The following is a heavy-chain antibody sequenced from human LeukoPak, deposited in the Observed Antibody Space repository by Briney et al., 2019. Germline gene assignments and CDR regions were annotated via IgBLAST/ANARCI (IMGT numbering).Heavy chain of an antibody. V-gene: IGHV1-2*06. CDR2: INPNSGGT. CDR1: GYTFTGYY. CDR3: ARDPRIAVAGKYFDY. J-gene: IGHJ4*02. Sequence: VSVKVSCKASGYTFTGYYMHWVRQAPGQGLEWMGRINPNSGGTNYAHKFQGRVTMTRDTSISTAYMELSRLRSDDTAVYYCARDPRIAVAGKYFDYWGQGTLVTVSS. D-gene: IGHD6-19*01.